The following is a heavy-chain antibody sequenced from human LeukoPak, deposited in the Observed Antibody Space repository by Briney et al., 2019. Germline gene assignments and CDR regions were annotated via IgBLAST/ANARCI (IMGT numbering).Heavy chain of an antibody. J-gene: IGHJ6*02. CDR3: ARVERYYYGMDV. CDR1: GGSISSYY. D-gene: IGHD1-1*01. V-gene: IGHV4-59*12. CDR2: IYYSGST. Sequence: SETLSLTCTASGGSISSYYWSWIRQPPGKGLEWIGYIYYSGSTNYNPSLKSRVTISVDKSKNQFSLKLTSVTAADTAVYYCARVERYYYGMDVWGQGTTVTVSS.